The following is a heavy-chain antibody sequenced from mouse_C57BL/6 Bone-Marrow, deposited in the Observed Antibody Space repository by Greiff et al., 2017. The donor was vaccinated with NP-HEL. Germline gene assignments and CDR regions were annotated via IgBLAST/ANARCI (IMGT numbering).Heavy chain of an antibody. CDR2: INYDGSST. D-gene: IGHD3-2*02. V-gene: IGHV5-16*01. CDR1: GFTFSDYY. CDR3: ARDSLDSSGYDY. Sequence: EVQLQESEGGLVQPGSSMKLSCTASGFTFSDYYMAWVRQVPEKGLEWVANINYDGSSTYYMDYLKSRFIISRDNAKNILYLQMSSLKSEDTATYYCARDSLDSSGYDYWGQGTTLTVSS. J-gene: IGHJ2*01.